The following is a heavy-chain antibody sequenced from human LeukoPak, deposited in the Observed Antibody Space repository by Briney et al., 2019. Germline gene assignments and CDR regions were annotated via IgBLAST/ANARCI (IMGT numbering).Heavy chain of an antibody. Sequence: GGSLRLSCAASGFTFSRYWMFWVRHAPGKGLVWVSRINRDGSTTKYADSVKGRFTVSRDNAKNTLNLQMNSLRAEDTAVYYCARDKKSGESSEIDYWGQGTLVTVSS. CDR3: ARDKKSGESSEIDY. J-gene: IGHJ4*02. V-gene: IGHV3-74*03. CDR2: INRDGSTT. D-gene: IGHD3-10*01. CDR1: GFTFSRYW.